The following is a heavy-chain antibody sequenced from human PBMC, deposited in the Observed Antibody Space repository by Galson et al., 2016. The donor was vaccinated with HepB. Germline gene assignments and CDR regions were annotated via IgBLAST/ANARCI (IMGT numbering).Heavy chain of an antibody. J-gene: IGHJ4*02. V-gene: IGHV6-1*01. CDR2: TYYRSKWYN. D-gene: IGHD3-10*01. Sequence: CAISGDSVSSYSATWNWIRQSPSRGLEWLGRTYYRSKWYNDSAVSVKSRITINPDTSKNQFSLQLSSVTPEDTAVYYCARMGMVRGVLYFDYWGQGTLVTVSS. CDR3: ARMGMVRGVLYFDY. CDR1: GDSVSSYSAT.